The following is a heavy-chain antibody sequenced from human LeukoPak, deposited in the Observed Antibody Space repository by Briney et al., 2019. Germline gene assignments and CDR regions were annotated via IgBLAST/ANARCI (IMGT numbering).Heavy chain of an antibody. CDR1: GFTFSSSW. Sequence: GGSLRLSCAASGFTFSSSWMTWVRQAPGKGLEWVASIREDGSEKTSVDSVEGRFTISRDNSKNTLYLQMNSLRAEDTAVYYCAKGQILWFGELSFFDYWGQGTLVTVSS. V-gene: IGHV3-7*03. D-gene: IGHD3-10*01. CDR3: AKGQILWFGELSFFDY. J-gene: IGHJ4*02. CDR2: IREDGSEK.